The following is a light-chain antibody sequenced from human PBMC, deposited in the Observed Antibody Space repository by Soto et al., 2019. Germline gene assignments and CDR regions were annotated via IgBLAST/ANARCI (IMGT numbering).Light chain of an antibody. Sequence: EXVLTQFPGTLTLSPRERATLSCRASQSVSSYLAWYQQKPGQAPRLLIYDASTRAAGISARFSGSGSGTDFTLTISSLEPEDFAVYYCQQRSNWPVTFGQGTKVDIK. CDR3: QQRSNWPVT. CDR1: QSVSSY. V-gene: IGKV3-11*01. CDR2: DAS. J-gene: IGKJ1*01.